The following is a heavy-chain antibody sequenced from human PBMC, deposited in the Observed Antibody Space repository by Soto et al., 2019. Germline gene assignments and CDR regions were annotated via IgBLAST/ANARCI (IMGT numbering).Heavy chain of an antibody. J-gene: IGHJ6*02. V-gene: IGHV4-34*01. Sequence: SETLSLTCAVYGGSFSGYYWSWIRQPPGKGLEWIGEINHSGSTNYNPSLKSRVTISVDTSKNQFSLKLSSVTAADTAVYYCARDRSGYSSSWFDYYYGMDVWGQGTTVTVSS. CDR2: INHSGST. CDR3: ARDRSGYSSSWFDYYYGMDV. CDR1: GGSFSGYY. D-gene: IGHD6-13*01.